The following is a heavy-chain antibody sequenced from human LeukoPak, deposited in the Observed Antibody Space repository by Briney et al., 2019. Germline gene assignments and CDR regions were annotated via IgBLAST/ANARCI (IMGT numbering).Heavy chain of an antibody. V-gene: IGHV1-2*02. CDR2: INPNSGGT. J-gene: IGHJ2*01. CDR3: ASPWGRWFGELIWYFDL. D-gene: IGHD3-10*01. Sequence: GASVKVSCKASGYTFTAYYIHWVRQAPGQGLEWMGWINPNSGGTNYAQRFQGRVTMTRDTSITTAYMELSRLRSDDTAVYYCASPWGRWFGELIWYFDLWGRGTLATVSS. CDR1: GYTFTAYY.